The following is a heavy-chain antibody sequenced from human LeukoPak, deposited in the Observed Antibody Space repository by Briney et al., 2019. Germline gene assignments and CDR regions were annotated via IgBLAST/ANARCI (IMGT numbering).Heavy chain of an antibody. D-gene: IGHD3-22*01. Sequence: SETLSLTCAVYGGSFSGYYWSWIRQPPGKGLEWIGEINHSGSTNYTPSLKSRVTISVDTSKNQFSLKLSSVTAADTAVYYCARGYYYDSSGYYLDYWGQGTLVTVSS. J-gene: IGHJ4*02. CDR2: INHSGST. CDR1: GGSFSGYY. V-gene: IGHV4-34*01. CDR3: ARGYYYDSSGYYLDY.